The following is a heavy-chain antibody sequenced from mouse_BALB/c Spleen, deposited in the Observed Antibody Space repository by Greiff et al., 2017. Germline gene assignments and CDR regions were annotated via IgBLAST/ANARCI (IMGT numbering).Heavy chain of an antibody. V-gene: IGHV14-4*02. D-gene: IGHD1-1*01. CDR3: NAITTVVGAMDY. J-gene: IGHJ4*01. CDR1: GFNIKDYY. Sequence: EVQLQQSGAELVRSGASVKLSCTASGFNIKDYYMHWVKQRPEQGLEWIGWIDPENGDTEYAPKFQGKATMTADTSSNTAYLQLSSLTSEDTAVYYCNAITTVVGAMDYWGRGTSVTVSS. CDR2: IDPENGDT.